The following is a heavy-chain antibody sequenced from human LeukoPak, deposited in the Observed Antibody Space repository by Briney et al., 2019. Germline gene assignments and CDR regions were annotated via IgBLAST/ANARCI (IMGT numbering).Heavy chain of an antibody. CDR1: GYTFTSYG. Sequence: GASVKVSCKTSGYTFTSYGISWVRQAPGQGLEWMGWISAYNGNTSYAQKLQGRVTMTTDTSTGTAYMELRSLRSDDTAVYYCARDYYDNYGYYYRFYWGQGTLVTVSS. V-gene: IGHV1-18*01. J-gene: IGHJ4*02. CDR2: ISAYNGNT. CDR3: ARDYYDNYGYYYRFY. D-gene: IGHD3-22*01.